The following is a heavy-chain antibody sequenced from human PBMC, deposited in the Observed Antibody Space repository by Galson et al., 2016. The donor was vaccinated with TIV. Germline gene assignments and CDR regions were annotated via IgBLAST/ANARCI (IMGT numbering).Heavy chain of an antibody. CDR1: GFIFSRYA. D-gene: IGHD6-19*01. J-gene: IGHJ4*02. CDR2: ISYDGSTK. Sequence: SLRLSCATSGFIFSRYAMHWVRQAPGKGLEWVAVISYDGSTKLYAESVKGRFTISRDNSKNTLFLQMNSLRPDDTAVYSCVSGFWEWLERVNGGDLDYWGQGTLVTVSS. V-gene: IGHV3-30-3*01. CDR3: VSGFWEWLERVNGGDLDY.